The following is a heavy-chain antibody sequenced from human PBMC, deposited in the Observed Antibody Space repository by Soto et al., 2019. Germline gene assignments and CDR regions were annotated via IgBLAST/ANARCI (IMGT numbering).Heavy chain of an antibody. Sequence: GGSLRLSCAASGFTFSSYDMHWVRQATGKGLEWVSAIGTAGDTYYPGSVKGRFTISRENAKNSLYLQMNSLRAGDTAVYYCARASHDYGEDYYYYYMDVWGKGTTVTVSS. CDR1: GFTFSSYD. D-gene: IGHD4-17*01. J-gene: IGHJ6*03. CDR2: IGTAGDT. CDR3: ARASHDYGEDYYYYYMDV. V-gene: IGHV3-13*01.